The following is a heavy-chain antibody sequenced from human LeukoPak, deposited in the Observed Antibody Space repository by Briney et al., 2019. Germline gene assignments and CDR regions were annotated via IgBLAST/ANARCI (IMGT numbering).Heavy chain of an antibody. CDR3: AGYGDYENAFDI. V-gene: IGHV4-59*01. Sequence: SETLSLTCSVSGGSISSYYWSWIRQPPGKGLEWIGYIYYSGSTNYNPSLKSRVTISVDTSKNQFSLKLSSVTAADTAVYYCAGYGDYENAFDIWGQGTMVTVSS. CDR2: IYYSGST. CDR1: GGSISSYY. D-gene: IGHD4-17*01. J-gene: IGHJ3*02.